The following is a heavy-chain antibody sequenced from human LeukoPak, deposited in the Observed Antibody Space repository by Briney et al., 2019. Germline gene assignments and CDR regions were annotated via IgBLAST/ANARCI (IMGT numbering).Heavy chain of an antibody. CDR3: ARVTEAPYYFNY. CDR1: GFTFSSYS. CDR2: ISSSSSYI. Sequence: GGSLRLSCAASGFTFSSYSMNWVRQAPGKGLEWVSSISSSSSYIYYADSVKGRFTISRDNAKNSLYPQMNSLRAEDTAVYYCARVTEAPYYFNYWGQGTLVTVSS. J-gene: IGHJ4*02. V-gene: IGHV3-21*01.